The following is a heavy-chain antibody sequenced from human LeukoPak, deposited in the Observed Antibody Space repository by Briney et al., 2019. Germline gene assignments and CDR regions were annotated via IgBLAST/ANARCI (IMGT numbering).Heavy chain of an antibody. CDR3: ARVGVGATTVDY. D-gene: IGHD1-26*01. V-gene: IGHV4-61*02. CDR1: GGTISSGSYY. J-gene: IGHJ4*02. CDR2: IYTNGHT. Sequence: PSETLSLICTVSGGTISSGSYYWSWIRQPAGKGLEWIGRIYTNGHTNYDPSLKSRVTISADTSKNQFSLNLSSVTAADTAVYYCARVGVGATTVDYWGQGTLVTVSS.